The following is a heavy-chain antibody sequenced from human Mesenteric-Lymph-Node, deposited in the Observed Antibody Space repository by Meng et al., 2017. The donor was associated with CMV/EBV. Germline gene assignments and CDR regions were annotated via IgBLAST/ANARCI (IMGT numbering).Heavy chain of an antibody. Sequence: SGFPFSNYYIGWVRQMPGRGLELMGIIHPDDSDTRYSPSFQGQVTISADKSINTAYLQWSSLRASDTAMYYCGRLLPSGIHLGWFDPWGQGTLVTVSS. D-gene: IGHD2-2*01. J-gene: IGHJ5*02. CDR3: GRLLPSGIHLGWFDP. CDR2: IHPDDSDT. V-gene: IGHV5-51*01. CDR1: GFPFSNYY.